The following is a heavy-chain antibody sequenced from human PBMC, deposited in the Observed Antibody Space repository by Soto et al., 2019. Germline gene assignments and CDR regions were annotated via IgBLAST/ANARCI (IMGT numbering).Heavy chain of an antibody. CDR2: IIPIFGTA. V-gene: IGHV1-69*13. J-gene: IGHJ4*02. CDR1: GGTFSSYA. Sequence: VASVKVSCKASGGTFSSYAISWVRQAPGQGLEWMGGIIPIFGTANYAQRFQGRVTITADESTSTAYMELSSLRSEDTAVYYCARVVGSSWYRVPPYYFDYWGQGTLVTVSS. CDR3: ARVVGSSWYRVPPYYFDY. D-gene: IGHD6-13*01.